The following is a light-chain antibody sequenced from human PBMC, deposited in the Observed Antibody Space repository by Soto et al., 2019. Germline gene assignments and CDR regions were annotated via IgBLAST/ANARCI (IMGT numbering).Light chain of an antibody. CDR3: QSHDSSLSAMV. CDR1: NSNIGAGFD. V-gene: IGLV1-40*01. Sequence: QSVLTQPPSVSGAPGQRVTISCTGSNSNIGAGFDVHWYQQLPGTAPKLLIHSNNTRPSGVPDRFSGSKSGTSASLAITGLQAEDEADYYCQSHDSSLSAMVFGGGTQLTVL. CDR2: SNN. J-gene: IGLJ2*01.